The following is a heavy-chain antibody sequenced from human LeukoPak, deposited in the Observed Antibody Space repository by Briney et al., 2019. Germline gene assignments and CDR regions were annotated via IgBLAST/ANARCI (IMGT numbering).Heavy chain of an antibody. Sequence: GGSLRLSCAASGFTFSDAWMSWVRPAPGKGVEWVGRIESKTDGGTTDYAAPVKGRFTISRDDSRNMVSLQMNSLKPEDTAVYYCITLRRGYWGQGTLVTVSS. V-gene: IGHV3-15*04. J-gene: IGHJ4*02. D-gene: IGHD5-12*01. CDR3: ITLRRGY. CDR1: GFTFSDAW. CDR2: IESKTDGGTT.